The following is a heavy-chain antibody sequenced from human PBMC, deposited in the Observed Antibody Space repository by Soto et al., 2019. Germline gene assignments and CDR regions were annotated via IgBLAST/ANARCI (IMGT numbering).Heavy chain of an antibody. Sequence: PSETLSLTCTVSGGSISSYYWSWIRQPPGKGLEWIGYIYYSGSTNYNPSLKSRVTISVDTSKNQFSLKLSSVTAADTAVYYCARVWRKILTGYSDAFDIWGQGTMVTVSS. J-gene: IGHJ3*02. CDR3: ARVWRKILTGYSDAFDI. D-gene: IGHD3-9*01. CDR2: IYYSGST. CDR1: GGSISSYY. V-gene: IGHV4-59*01.